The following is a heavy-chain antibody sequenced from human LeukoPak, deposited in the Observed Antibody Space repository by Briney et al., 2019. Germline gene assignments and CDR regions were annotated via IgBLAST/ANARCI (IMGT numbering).Heavy chain of an antibody. CDR2: INSDGSST. J-gene: IGHJ4*02. D-gene: IGHD6-13*01. Sequence: GGPLRLSCAASGFTFSSYWMHWVRQAPGKGLVWVSRINSDGSSTSHADSVKGRFTISRDNAKNTLYLQMNSLRAEDTAVYYCARDNEQLWGLGAFDYWGQGTLVTVSS. CDR1: GFTFSSYW. V-gene: IGHV3-74*01. CDR3: ARDNEQLWGLGAFDY.